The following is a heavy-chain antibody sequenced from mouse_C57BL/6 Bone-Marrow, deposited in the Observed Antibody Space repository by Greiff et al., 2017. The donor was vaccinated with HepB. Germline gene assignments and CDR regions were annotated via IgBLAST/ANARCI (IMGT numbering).Heavy chain of an antibody. D-gene: IGHD2-4*01. CDR1: GFTFSDYY. CDR2: ISNGGGST. J-gene: IGHJ4*01. V-gene: IGHV5-12*01. CDR3: ARHRIKDYYAMDY. Sequence: EVQRVESGGGLVQPGGSLKLSCAASGFTFSDYYMYWVRQTPEKRLEWVAYISNGGGSTYYPDTVKGRFTISRDNAKNTLYLQMSRLKSEDTAMYYCARHRIKDYYAMDYWGQGTSVTVSS.